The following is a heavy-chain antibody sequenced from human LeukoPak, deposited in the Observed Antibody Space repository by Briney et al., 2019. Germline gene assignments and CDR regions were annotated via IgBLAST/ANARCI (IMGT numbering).Heavy chain of an antibody. D-gene: IGHD5-24*01. CDR2: INHSGYT. CDR1: GVSFDDYY. Sequence: SETLSLTCAVSGVSFDDYYWSWVRQTPGKGLEWIGEINHSGYTNDSPSLKSRVTLSIDTSRKQFSLNLRSVTAADTAVYYCARERRDGYNRAVDYWGQGTLVTVSS. J-gene: IGHJ4*02. CDR3: ARERRDGYNRAVDY. V-gene: IGHV4-34*01.